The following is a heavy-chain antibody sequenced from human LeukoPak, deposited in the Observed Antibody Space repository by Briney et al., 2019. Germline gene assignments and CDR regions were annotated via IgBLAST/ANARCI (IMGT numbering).Heavy chain of an antibody. CDR2: ISSSSTYT. V-gene: IGHV3-11*06. CDR1: GFTFSDYY. D-gene: IGHD6-19*01. CDR3: ARSYSSGPTEY. Sequence: HPGGSLRLSCAASGFTFSDYYMSWIRQAPGKGLEWLSYISSSSTYTKYADPVKGRFTVSRDNAKNSLYLQMNSLRAEDTAVYYCARSYSSGPTEYWGQGTVDTVSS. J-gene: IGHJ4*02.